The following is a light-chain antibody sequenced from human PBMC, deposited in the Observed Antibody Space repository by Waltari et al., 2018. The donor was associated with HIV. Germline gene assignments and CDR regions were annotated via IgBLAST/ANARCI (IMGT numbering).Light chain of an antibody. Sequence: QSVLTQPPSVSGTPGQRVTISCSGSSSNIGSNYVYWYQQFPGTAPKLLIQRNNQRPSGVPDRFSGSRSGTSASLAISGLRSEDEADYYCAAWDDSLSGPVFGGGTKLTVL. CDR2: RNN. V-gene: IGLV1-47*01. CDR1: SSNIGSNY. CDR3: AAWDDSLSGPV. J-gene: IGLJ2*01.